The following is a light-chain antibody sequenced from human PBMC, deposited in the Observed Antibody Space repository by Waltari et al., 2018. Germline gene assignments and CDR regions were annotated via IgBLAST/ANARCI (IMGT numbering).Light chain of an antibody. CDR2: EVT. CDR1: SPDVEGCDP. V-gene: IGLV2-8*01. J-gene: IGLJ3*02. CDR3: SSYAGGSSLM. Sequence: QSALTQPPSASGSPGPSITIPCTGFSPDVEGCDPVFWYQRHPGKAPTLLIYEVTKRPSGVTDRFSGSKSDNTASLAVSGLQAEDEADYYSSSYAGGSSLMFGGGTKLTVL.